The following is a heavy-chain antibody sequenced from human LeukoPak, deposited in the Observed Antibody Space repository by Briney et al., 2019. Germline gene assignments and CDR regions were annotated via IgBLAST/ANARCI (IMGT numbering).Heavy chain of an antibody. CDR2: IRSKAYGGTT. CDR1: GFTFGDYG. V-gene: IGHV3-49*04. Sequence: GGSLRLSCTASGFTFGDYGMSWVRQAPGKWLEWISFIRSKAYGGTTEYAASVKGRFTITRDDSKSIAYLQLNSLKTEDTAVYYCTRDLGYCSSTTCYNWFDPWGQGTLVTVSS. D-gene: IGHD2-2*01. CDR3: TRDLGYCSSTTCYNWFDP. J-gene: IGHJ5*02.